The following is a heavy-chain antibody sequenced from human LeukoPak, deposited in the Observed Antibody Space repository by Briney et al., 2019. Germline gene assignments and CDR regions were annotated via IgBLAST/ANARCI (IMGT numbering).Heavy chain of an antibody. CDR1: GGTFSSYA. CDR2: IIPIFGTA. CDR3: AADQDYYDSSGYYPPPDFDY. V-gene: IGHV1-69*05. J-gene: IGHJ4*02. Sequence: SVKVSCKASGGTFSSYAISWVRQAPGQGLEWMGGIIPIFGTANYAQKFQERVTITRDMSTSTAYMELSSLRSEDTAVYYCAADQDYYDSSGYYPPPDFDYWGQGTLVTVSS. D-gene: IGHD3-22*01.